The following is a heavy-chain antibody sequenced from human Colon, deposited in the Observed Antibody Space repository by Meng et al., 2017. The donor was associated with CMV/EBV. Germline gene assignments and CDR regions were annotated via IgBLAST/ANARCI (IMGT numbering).Heavy chain of an antibody. CDR1: GFTFSSYW. CDR3: ERDTAGAGMDI. J-gene: IGHJ6*02. Sequence: GESLKISCAASGFTFSSYWMHWVRQTPGKGLEWVSRVNNDGRNTVYADSVKGRFTISRDTSKNTVYLQMSSLSAEDTGVYYCERDTAGAGMDIWGQGTTVTVSS. D-gene: IGHD5-18*01. V-gene: IGHV3-74*01. CDR2: VNNDGRNT.